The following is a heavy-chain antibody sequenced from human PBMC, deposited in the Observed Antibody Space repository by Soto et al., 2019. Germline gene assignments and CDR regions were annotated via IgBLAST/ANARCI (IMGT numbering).Heavy chain of an antibody. J-gene: IGHJ5*02. CDR2: IYYSGST. Sequence: SETLSLTCTVSDGSISSGDYYWSWIRQPPGKGLEWIGYIYYSGSTYYNPSLKSRVTISVDTSKNQFSLKLSSVTAADTAVYYCARVRAVAGTYWFDPWGQGTLVTAPQ. CDR1: DGSISSGDYY. V-gene: IGHV4-30-4*01. CDR3: ARVRAVAGTYWFDP. D-gene: IGHD6-19*01.